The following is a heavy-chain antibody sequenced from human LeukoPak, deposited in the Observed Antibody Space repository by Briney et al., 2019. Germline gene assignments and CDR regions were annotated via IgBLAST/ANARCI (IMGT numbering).Heavy chain of an antibody. CDR1: GYTFTGYY. D-gene: IGHD3-16*02. V-gene: IGHV1-2*02. Sequence: GASVKVSCKASGYTFTGYYMHWVRQAPGQGLEWMGWINPNSGGTNYAQKFQGRVTMTRDTSITTAYMELSRLRSDDTAVYYCASCPLYDLNYFDYWGQGTLVTVSS. J-gene: IGHJ4*02. CDR2: INPNSGGT. CDR3: ASCPLYDLNYFDY.